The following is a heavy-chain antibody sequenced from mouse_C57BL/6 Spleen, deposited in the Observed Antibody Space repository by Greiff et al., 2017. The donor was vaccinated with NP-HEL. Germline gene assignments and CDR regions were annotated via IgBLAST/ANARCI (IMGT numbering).Heavy chain of an antibody. V-gene: IGHV1-20*01. CDR2: INPYNGDT. Sequence: EVKVVESGPELVKPGDSVKISCKASGYSFTGYFMNWVMQSHGKSLEWIGRINPYNGDTFYNQKFKGKATLTVDKSSSTAHMELRSLTSEDSAVYYCARGVYYYGSSGGKTGYFDYWGQGTTLTVSS. J-gene: IGHJ2*01. D-gene: IGHD1-1*01. CDR3: ARGVYYYGSSGGKTGYFDY. CDR1: GYSFTGYF.